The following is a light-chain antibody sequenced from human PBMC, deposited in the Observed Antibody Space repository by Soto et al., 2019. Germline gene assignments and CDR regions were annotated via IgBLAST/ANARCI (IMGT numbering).Light chain of an antibody. V-gene: IGKV1-5*01. CDR3: QQYNSYWT. Sequence: DIQMTQSPSTLSASVGDSVTITCRASQNIRNWLAWYQQKPGKAPNLLIYAASTLESGVPSRFSGSGSGTEFTLTISSLQPDDFATYYCQQYNSYWTFGQGTKVDIK. CDR2: AAS. CDR1: QNIRNW. J-gene: IGKJ1*01.